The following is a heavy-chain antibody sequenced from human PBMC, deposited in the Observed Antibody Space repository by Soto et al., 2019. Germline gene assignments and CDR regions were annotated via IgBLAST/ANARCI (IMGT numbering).Heavy chain of an antibody. Sequence: EVQLVESGGGLVKPGGSLRLSCAGSGFTFSSYKINWVRQAPGKGLEWVSSIGSSDIYTYYADSLKGRLIISRDNANNSVYLQIISLRAEDTAVYSCARDQVGMDVWGQGTPVTVSS. J-gene: IGHJ6*02. V-gene: IGHV3-21*02. CDR3: ARDQVGMDV. CDR1: GFTFSSYK. CDR2: IGSSDIYT.